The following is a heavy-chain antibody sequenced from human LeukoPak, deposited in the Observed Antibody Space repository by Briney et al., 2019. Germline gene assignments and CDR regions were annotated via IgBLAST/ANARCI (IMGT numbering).Heavy chain of an antibody. CDR2: ISWNSGSI. Sequence: GGSLRLSCAASGFTFYDYAMHWVRQAPGKGLEWVSGISWNSGSIGYADSVKGRFTISRDNAKNSLYLRMNSLRAEDTALYYCAKDRPIGWFGEGGFDYWGQGTLVTVSS. J-gene: IGHJ4*02. CDR1: GFTFYDYA. V-gene: IGHV3-9*01. CDR3: AKDRPIGWFGEGGFDY. D-gene: IGHD3-10*01.